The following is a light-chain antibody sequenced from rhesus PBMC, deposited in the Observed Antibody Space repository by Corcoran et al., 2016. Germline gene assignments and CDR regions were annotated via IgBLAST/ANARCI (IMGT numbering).Light chain of an antibody. CDR3: MQALRSPWT. J-gene: IGKJ1*01. CDR2: LVS. Sequence: DIVMTQTPLSLPVTLGESASISCRSSQSLVYSDGKTYLYWYLQKPGQSPQLLMYLVSQRAYGVPDKFSGSGSGTAFTLKISRVEVEDVGVYYCMQALRSPWTFGQGTKVEIK. CDR1: QSLVYSDGKTY. V-gene: IGKV2-82*02.